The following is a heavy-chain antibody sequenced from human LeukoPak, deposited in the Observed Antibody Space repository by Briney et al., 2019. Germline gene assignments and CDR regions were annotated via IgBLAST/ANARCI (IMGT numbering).Heavy chain of an antibody. Sequence: GGSLRLSCAASGFTFSSYGMSWVRQAPGKGLEWVSAISGSGGSTYYADSVKGRFTISRDNSKNTLYLQMNSLRAEDTAVYYCAKDGLLWFGESVGAGLFDYWGQGTLVTVSS. J-gene: IGHJ4*02. CDR2: ISGSGGST. CDR3: AKDGLLWFGESVGAGLFDY. V-gene: IGHV3-23*01. CDR1: GFTFSSYG. D-gene: IGHD3-10*01.